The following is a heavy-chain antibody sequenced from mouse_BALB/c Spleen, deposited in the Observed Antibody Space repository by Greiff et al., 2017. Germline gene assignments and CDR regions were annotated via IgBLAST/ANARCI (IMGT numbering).Heavy chain of an antibody. CDR3: ARLGNAY. J-gene: IGHJ3*01. CDR2: INPYNGGT. CDR1: DYSFTGYI. V-gene: IGHV1S9*01. Sequence: EVQLVESGPELVKPGASVKISCKASDYSFTGYIMNWVKQSHGKSLEWIGEINPYNGGTSYNQKFKGKATLTVDTSSSTAYMELHSLTSEDSLVYYCARLGNAYWGQGTLVTVSA.